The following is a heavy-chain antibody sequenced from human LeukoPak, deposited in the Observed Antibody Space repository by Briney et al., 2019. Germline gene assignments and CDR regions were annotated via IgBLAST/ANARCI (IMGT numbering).Heavy chain of an antibody. V-gene: IGHV4-59*01. D-gene: IGHD3-9*01. CDR3: ARGSYDILTGYLGWFDP. CDR2: IYYSGST. Sequence: SETLSLTCTVSGGSISSYYWSWIRQPPGKGLEWIGYIYYSGSTNYNPSLKSRVTISVDTSKNQFSLKLSSVTAADTAVYYCARGSYDILTGYLGWFDPWGQGTLVTVSS. CDR1: GGSISSYY. J-gene: IGHJ5*02.